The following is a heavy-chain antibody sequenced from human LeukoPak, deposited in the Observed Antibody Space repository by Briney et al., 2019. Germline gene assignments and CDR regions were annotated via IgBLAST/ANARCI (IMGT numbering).Heavy chain of an antibody. CDR3: ASPRD. Sequence: ETLSLTCAVSGYSISSGYYWGWIRQPPGKGLEWIGSIYHSGSTYYNPSLKSRVTISVDTSKNQFSLRLSSATAADTAVYYCASPRDWGQGTLVTVSS. J-gene: IGHJ4*02. CDR2: IYHSGST. CDR1: GYSISSGYY. V-gene: IGHV4-38-2*01.